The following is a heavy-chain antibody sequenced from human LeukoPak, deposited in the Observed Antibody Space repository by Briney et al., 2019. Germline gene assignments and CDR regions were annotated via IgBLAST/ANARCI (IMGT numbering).Heavy chain of an antibody. J-gene: IGHJ4*02. CDR2: TYPADSDT. CDR1: GYSFTSYW. CDR3: ARRAEAMVHFDY. V-gene: IGHV5-51*01. D-gene: IGHD5-18*01. Sequence: ESLKISCRTSGYSFTSYWIGWVPQMPRKGLEWMGVTYPADSDTRYSPSFQGQVTISADKSISTAYLQWNSLKASDTAMYYCARRAEAMVHFDYWGQGTLVTVSS.